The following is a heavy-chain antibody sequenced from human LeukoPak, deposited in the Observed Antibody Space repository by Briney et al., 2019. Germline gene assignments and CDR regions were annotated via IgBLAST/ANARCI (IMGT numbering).Heavy chain of an antibody. CDR3: ARVGPGLRGSFDP. D-gene: IGHD3-16*01. Sequence: ASVKVSCKASGYTFTGYYMHWVRQAPGQGLEWMGWINPNSGGTNYAQKFQGRVTMTRDTSISTAYMELSRLRSDDTAVYYCARVGPGLRGSFDPWGQGTLVTVSS. CDR2: INPNSGGT. V-gene: IGHV1-2*02. J-gene: IGHJ5*02. CDR1: GYTFTGYY.